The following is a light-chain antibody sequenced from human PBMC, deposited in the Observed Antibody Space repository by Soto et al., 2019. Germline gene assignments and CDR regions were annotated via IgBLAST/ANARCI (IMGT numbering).Light chain of an antibody. V-gene: IGLV2-8*01. CDR1: SSDVGAYNY. CDR3: SSYGGPNNSNYV. CDR2: EVY. J-gene: IGLJ1*01. Sequence: QSALTQPPSASGSPGQSVTISCTGTSSDVGAYNYVSWYQQHPGKAPKLMISEVYKRPSGVPDRFSGSKSGNTASLTVSGLQPEDEADYYCSSYGGPNNSNYVFGTGTKLTVL.